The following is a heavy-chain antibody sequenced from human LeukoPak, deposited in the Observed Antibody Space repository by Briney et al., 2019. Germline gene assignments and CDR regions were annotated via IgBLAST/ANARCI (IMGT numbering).Heavy chain of an antibody. J-gene: IGHJ4*02. V-gene: IGHV3-21*01. D-gene: IGHD1-26*01. CDR1: GFTFSSYS. CDR3: ARGTAYYVNDY. CDR2: ISSSSYI. Sequence: GGSLRLSRAASGFTFSSYSMNWVRQAPGKGLEWVSSISSSSYIYYADSVKGRFTISRDNAKNSLYLQMNSLRAEDTAVYYCARGTAYYVNDYWGQGALVTVSS.